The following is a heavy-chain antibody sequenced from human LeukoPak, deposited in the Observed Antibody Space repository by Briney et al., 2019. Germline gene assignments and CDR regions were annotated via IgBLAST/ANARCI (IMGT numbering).Heavy chain of an antibody. CDR2: IYYSGST. CDR1: GGSISSYY. Sequence: SETLSLTCTVSGGSISSYYWSWIRQPPGKGLEWIGYIYYSGSTNYNPSLKSRVTISVDTSKNRFSLKLSSVTAADTAVYYCARDTFWSGYFDYWGQGTLVTVS. J-gene: IGHJ4*02. CDR3: ARDTFWSGYFDY. D-gene: IGHD3-3*01. V-gene: IGHV4-59*01.